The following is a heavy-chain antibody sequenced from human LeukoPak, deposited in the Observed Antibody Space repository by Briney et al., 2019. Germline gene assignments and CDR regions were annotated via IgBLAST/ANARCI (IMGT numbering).Heavy chain of an antibody. D-gene: IGHD3-22*01. CDR1: GFTFSSYS. V-gene: IGHV3-21*01. Sequence: PGGSLRLSCAASGFTFSSYSMTWVRQAPGKGLEWVSSISSSSSYIYYADSVKGRFTISRDNAKNSLYLQMNSLRAEDTAVYYCARDGITMKGTIVYWGQGTLVTVSS. CDR2: ISSSSSYI. CDR3: ARDGITMKGTIVY. J-gene: IGHJ4*02.